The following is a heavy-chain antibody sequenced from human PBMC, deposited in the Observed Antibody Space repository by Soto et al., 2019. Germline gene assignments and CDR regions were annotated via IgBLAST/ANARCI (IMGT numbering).Heavy chain of an antibody. Sequence: PGGSLSLSCAASGFTFSDYYMSWIRQAPGKGLEWVSYISSSGSTIYYADSVKGRFTISRDNAKNSLYLQMNSLRAEDTAVYYCARDAATTVTLGDGMDVWGQGTTVTVSS. CDR1: GFTFSDYY. CDR2: ISSSGSTI. V-gene: IGHV3-11*01. CDR3: ARDAATTVTLGDGMDV. J-gene: IGHJ6*02. D-gene: IGHD4-4*01.